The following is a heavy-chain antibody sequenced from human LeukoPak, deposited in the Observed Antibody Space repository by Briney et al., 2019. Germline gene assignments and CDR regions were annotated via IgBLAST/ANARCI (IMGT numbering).Heavy chain of an antibody. CDR1: GYTLTELS. Sequence: ASVKVSCKVSGYTLTELSMHWVRQAPGKGLEWMGGFDPEDGETIYAQKFQGRVTMTRNTSISTAYMELSSLRSEDTAVYYCARPVRQWLVRALGYWGQGTLVTVSS. CDR3: ARPVRQWLVRALGY. D-gene: IGHD6-19*01. CDR2: FDPEDGET. J-gene: IGHJ4*02. V-gene: IGHV1-24*01.